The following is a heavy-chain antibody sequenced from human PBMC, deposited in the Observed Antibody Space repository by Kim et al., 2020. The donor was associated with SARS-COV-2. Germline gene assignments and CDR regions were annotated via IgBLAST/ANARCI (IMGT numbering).Heavy chain of an antibody. CDR1: GGSISSGGYY. CDR3: ARDRDSSGHYDY. D-gene: IGHD3-22*01. V-gene: IGHV4-31*03. CDR2: IYYSGST. J-gene: IGHJ4*02. Sequence: SETLSLTCTVSGGSISSGGYYWSWIRQHPGKGLEWIGYIYYSGSTYYNPSLKSRVTISVDTSKNQFSLKLSSVTAADTAVYYCARDRDSSGHYDYWGQGTLVTVSS.